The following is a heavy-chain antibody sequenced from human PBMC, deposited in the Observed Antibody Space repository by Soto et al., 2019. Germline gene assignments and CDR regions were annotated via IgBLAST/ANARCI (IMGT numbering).Heavy chain of an antibody. D-gene: IGHD5-12*01. J-gene: IGHJ4*02. CDR3: AKGSIEYSASVDN. CDR2: ISARGGSS. V-gene: IGHV3-23*01. CDR1: GFSFSSYA. Sequence: VQLLESGGGLVQPGGSLRLSCAASGFSFSSYAMVWVRQAPGKGLEWVSVISARGGSSYFADSVKGRFTISRDNSKNVLSLEMNSLSAEDTAIYFCAKGSIEYSASVDNWGQGTLVLVYS.